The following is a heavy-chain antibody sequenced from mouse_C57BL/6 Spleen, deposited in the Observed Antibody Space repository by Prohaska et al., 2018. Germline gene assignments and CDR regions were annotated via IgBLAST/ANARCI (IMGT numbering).Heavy chain of an antibody. V-gene: IGHV12-3*01. D-gene: IGHD1-1*01. CDR3: AGDSNYYGSSYYFDY. Sequence: QMQLQESGPGLVKPSQSLFLTCSITGFTITSGYYWIWIRQSPGKPLEWIGYITHCGETFYNPSLQSPISITRETSKNQFFLQLNSVTTEDTAMYYCAGDSNYYGSSYYFDYWGQGTTLTVSS. J-gene: IGHJ2*01. CDR2: ITHCGET. CDR1: GFTITSGYY.